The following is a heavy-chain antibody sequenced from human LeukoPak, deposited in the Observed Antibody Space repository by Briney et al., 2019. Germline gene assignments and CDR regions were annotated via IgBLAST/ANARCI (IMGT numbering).Heavy chain of an antibody. D-gene: IGHD3-10*01. CDR1: GGTFSSYA. J-gene: IGHJ6*03. CDR3: ASSGAYYYYYYMDV. V-gene: IGHV1-69*05. CDR2: IIPIFGTA. Sequence: SVKVSCKASGGTFSSYAISWVRQAPGQGLEWVGGIIPIFGTANYAQKFQGRVTITTDDSTSTAYMELSSLRSEDTAVYYCASSGAYYYYYYMDVWGKGTTVTVSS.